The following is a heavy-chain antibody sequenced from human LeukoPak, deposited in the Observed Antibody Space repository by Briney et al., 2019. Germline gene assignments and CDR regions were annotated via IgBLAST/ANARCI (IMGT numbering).Heavy chain of an antibody. CDR1: GFTFSSYA. CDR3: ARGALTGYSSSWYVPPYWYFDL. Sequence: GGSLRLSCAASGFTFSSYAMHWVRQAPGKGLEWVAVISYDGSNKYYADSVKGRFTISRDNSKNTLYLQVNSLRAEDTAVYYCARGALTGYSSSWYVPPYWYFDLWGRGTLVTVSS. CDR2: ISYDGSNK. J-gene: IGHJ2*01. D-gene: IGHD6-13*01. V-gene: IGHV3-30-3*01.